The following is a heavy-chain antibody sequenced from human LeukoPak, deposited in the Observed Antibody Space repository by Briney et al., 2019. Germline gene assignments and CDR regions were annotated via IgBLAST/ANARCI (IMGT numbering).Heavy chain of an antibody. V-gene: IGHV4-59*01. J-gene: IGHJ6*02. D-gene: IGHD2-21*02. CDR1: GGSISSYY. CDR3: ARASGSCGGDLCPYYGMDV. CDR2: IYYSGST. Sequence: SETLSLTCTVSGGSISSYYWSWIRQPPGKGLEWIGYIYYSGSTNYNPSLKSRVTISVDTSKNQFSLKLSSVTAADTAVYYCARASGSCGGDLCPYYGMDVWGQGTTVTVSS.